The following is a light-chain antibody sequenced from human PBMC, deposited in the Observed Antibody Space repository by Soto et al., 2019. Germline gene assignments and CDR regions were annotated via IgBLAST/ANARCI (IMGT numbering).Light chain of an antibody. CDR3: QQYYSSPPT. CDR2: DAS. V-gene: IGKV1-8*01. Sequence: AIRMTQSPSSFSASTGDRVTITCRASQGINNYLAWHQQKPGEAPKLLIYDASTFQSGVPSRFSGSGSGTDFTLTVSSLQSEDFATYYCQQYYSSPPTFGGGTKVDIK. CDR1: QGINNY. J-gene: IGKJ4*01.